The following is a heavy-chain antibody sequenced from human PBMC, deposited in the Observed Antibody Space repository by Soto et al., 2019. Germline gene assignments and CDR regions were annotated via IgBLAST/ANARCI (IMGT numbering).Heavy chain of an antibody. CDR3: ARAGSGIAARSDY. Sequence: LRLSCAASGFTFSSYSMNWVRQAPGKGLEWVSSISSSSSYIYYADSVKGRFTISRDNAKNSLYLQMNSLRAEDTAVYYCARAGSGIAARSDYWGQGTLVTVSS. D-gene: IGHD6-6*01. CDR1: GFTFSSYS. J-gene: IGHJ4*02. V-gene: IGHV3-21*01. CDR2: ISSSSSYI.